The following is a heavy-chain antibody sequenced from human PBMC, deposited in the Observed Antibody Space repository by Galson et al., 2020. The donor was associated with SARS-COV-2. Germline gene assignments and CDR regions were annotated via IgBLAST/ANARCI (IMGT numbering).Heavy chain of an antibody. CDR3: ARGGLVRVWDWFDR. D-gene: IGHD3-9*01. CDR2: PNPDSGGP. Sequence: ASVTVSCKAFGNTFTAYYLHWLRQAPGQGREWIGSPNPDSGGPKYAPKLQGRVAMTRDTSISTAYMELSRLNSDDTAMYYCARGGLVRVWDWFDRWGQGTLVTVSS. J-gene: IGHJ5*02. CDR1: GNTFTAYY. V-gene: IGHV1-2*02.